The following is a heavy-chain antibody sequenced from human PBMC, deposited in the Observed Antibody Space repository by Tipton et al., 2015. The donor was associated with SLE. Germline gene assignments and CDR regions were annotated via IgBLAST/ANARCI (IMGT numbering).Heavy chain of an antibody. D-gene: IGHD6-19*01. V-gene: IGHV3-30*02. J-gene: IGHJ4*02. Sequence: SLRLSCAASGFTFSSYGMHWVRQAPGKGLEWVAFIRYDGSNKYYADSVKGRFTISRDNSKNTLYLQMNSLRAEDTAVCYCARPFSGWYYFDYWGQGTLVTVSS. CDR2: IRYDGSNK. CDR3: ARPFSGWYYFDY. CDR1: GFTFSSYG.